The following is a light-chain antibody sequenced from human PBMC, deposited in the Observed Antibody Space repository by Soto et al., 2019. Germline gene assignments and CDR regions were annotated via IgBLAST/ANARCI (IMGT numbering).Light chain of an antibody. CDR1: QSISNY. CDR3: QQSYTAVFT. CDR2: GAS. V-gene: IGKV1-39*01. J-gene: IGKJ3*01. Sequence: DIQMTQSPSSLSASVGDRVTITCRASQSISNYLNWYQQKPGKAPNLLIYGASSLQSGVPSRFSGSGSETDFTLTINNLQPEDFATYYCQQSYTAVFTFGPGTKVDSK.